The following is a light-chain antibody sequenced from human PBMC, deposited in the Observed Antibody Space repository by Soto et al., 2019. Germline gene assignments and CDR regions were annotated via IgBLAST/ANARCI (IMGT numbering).Light chain of an antibody. CDR3: CSYAGNPYV. V-gene: IGLV2-23*02. CDR1: SSDGGSYNS. Sequence: QSALTQPASVSGSPGQSIAISCTGTSSDGGSYNSVSWYQQHPGKAPNLMIYEVSKRPSGVSDRFSGSNSGNTASLTISGLQAEDEADYYCCSYAGNPYVFGTGTKVTVL. CDR2: EVS. J-gene: IGLJ1*01.